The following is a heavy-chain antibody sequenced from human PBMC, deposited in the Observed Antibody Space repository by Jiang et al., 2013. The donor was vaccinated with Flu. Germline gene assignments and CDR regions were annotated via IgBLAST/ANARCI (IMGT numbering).Heavy chain of an antibody. CDR3: ATLAPDVYGGYWAFDY. Sequence: GLVKPSETLSLTCTVSGGSMSSYYWSWIRQPPGKGLEWIGYIYYSGSTNYNPSLKSRVILSVDTSKKQFSLKLSSVTAADTAVYYCATLAPDVYGGYWAFDYWGQGTLVTVSS. V-gene: IGHV4-59*08. J-gene: IGHJ4*02. CDR1: GGSMSSYY. D-gene: IGHD5-12*01. CDR2: IYYSGST.